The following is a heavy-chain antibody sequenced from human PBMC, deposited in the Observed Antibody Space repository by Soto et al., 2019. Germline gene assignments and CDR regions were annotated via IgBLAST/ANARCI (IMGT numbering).Heavy chain of an antibody. Sequence: ALRVSCAASVFTFDDYAMHWVRQAPGKGLEWVSGISCNSGSIGYADSVKGRFTISRDNAKNSLYLQMNSLRAEDTALYYCAKAWGPAAMDAFDIWGQGTMVTVSS. J-gene: IGHJ3*02. V-gene: IGHV3-9*01. D-gene: IGHD2-2*01. CDR1: VFTFDDYA. CDR2: ISCNSGSI. CDR3: AKAWGPAAMDAFDI.